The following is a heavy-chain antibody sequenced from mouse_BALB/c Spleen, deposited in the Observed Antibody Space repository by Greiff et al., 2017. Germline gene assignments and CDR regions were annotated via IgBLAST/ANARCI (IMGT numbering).Heavy chain of an antibody. J-gene: IGHJ4*01. V-gene: IGHV3-2*02. CDR3: ARTLHYYGRGGYAMDY. CDR2: ISYSGST. D-gene: IGHD1-1*01. Sequence: VQLKESGPGLVKPSQSLSLTCTVTGYSITSDYAWNWIRQFPGNKLEWMGYISYSGSTSYNPSLKSRISITRDTSKNQFFLQLNSVTTEDTATYYCARTLHYYGRGGYAMDYWGQGTSVTVSS. CDR1: GYSITSDYA.